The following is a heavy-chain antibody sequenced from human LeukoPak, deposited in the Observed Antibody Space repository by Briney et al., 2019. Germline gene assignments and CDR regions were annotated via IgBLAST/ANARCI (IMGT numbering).Heavy chain of an antibody. CDR1: GFTFSSYE. V-gene: IGHV3-48*03. CDR2: ISSSGSTI. CDR3: AELGITMIGGV. Sequence: GGSLRLSCAASGFTFSSYEMNWVRQAPGKGLEWVSHISSSGSTIYYADSVKGRFTISRDNAKNSLYLQMNSRRAEDTAVYYCAELGITMIGGVWGKGTTVTISS. J-gene: IGHJ6*04. D-gene: IGHD3-10*02.